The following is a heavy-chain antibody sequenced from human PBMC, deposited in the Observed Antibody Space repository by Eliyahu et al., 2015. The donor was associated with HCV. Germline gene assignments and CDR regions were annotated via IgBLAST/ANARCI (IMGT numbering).Heavy chain of an antibody. V-gene: IGHV3-53*01. CDR2: IYSGGST. CDR1: GFTVXXXS. D-gene: IGHD5-24*01. J-gene: IGHJ2*01. CDR3: ARTPRGWLQSGLLNWYFDL. Sequence: EVQLVESGGGLIQPGGSLRLSCXASGFTVXXXSMSWVRQAPGKGLEWVSVIYSGGSTYYADSVKGRFTISRDNSKNTLYLQMNSLRAEDTAVYYCARTPRGWLQSGLLNWYFDLWGRGTLVTVSS.